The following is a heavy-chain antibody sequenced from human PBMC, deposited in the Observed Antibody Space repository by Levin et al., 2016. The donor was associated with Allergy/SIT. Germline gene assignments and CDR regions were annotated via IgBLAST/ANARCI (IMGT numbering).Heavy chain of an antibody. V-gene: IGHV3-74*01. J-gene: IGHJ6*02. D-gene: IGHD6-19*01. CDR3: ARAFIAVAGTSATTYYYYYGMDV. CDR2: INSDGSST. Sequence: VRQAPGKGLVWVSRINSDGSSTSYADSVKGRFTISRDNAKNTLYLQMNSLRAEDTAVYYCARAFIAVAGTSATTYYYYYGMDVWGQGTTVTVSS.